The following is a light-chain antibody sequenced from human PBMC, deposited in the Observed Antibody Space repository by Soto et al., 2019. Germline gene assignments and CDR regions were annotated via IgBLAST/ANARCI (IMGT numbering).Light chain of an antibody. CDR3: LQDYISPYT. CDR2: GTP. V-gene: IGKV1-6*01. J-gene: IGKJ2*01. Sequence: AIQMTQSPSSLSVSVGDRITITCRASQDIRNDLGWYQQKPGKAPKLLIYGTPNLQSGLPTRFSGSGSGTDFTLTISSLQPEDFATYYCLQDYISPYTFGQGTKLEIK. CDR1: QDIRND.